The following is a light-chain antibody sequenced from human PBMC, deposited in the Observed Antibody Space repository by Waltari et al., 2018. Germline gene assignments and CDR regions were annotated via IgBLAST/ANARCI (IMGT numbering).Light chain of an antibody. CDR3: HSYDTSLSGSIV. CDR2: GNS. V-gene: IGLV1-40*01. CDR1: SSNIGAGYD. Sequence: QSVLTQPPSVSGAPGQRVTISCTGSSSNIGAGYDVHWYQQLPGTAPKLIIYGNSNRPSGVSDRFSGSKSGTSASLAITGLQAEDEADYYCHSYDTSLSGSIVFGGGTKVTVL. J-gene: IGLJ2*01.